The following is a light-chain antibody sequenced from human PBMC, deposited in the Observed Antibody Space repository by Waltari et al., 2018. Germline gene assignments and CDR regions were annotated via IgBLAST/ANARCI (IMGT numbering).Light chain of an antibody. J-gene: IGLJ3*02. CDR3: SSYTSTWV. CDR2: DVS. CDR1: SSDFAVFNY. Sequence: QSALTQSASVSGSPGQSITISCTGTSSDFAVFNYVSWYQQHPGKAPQLMMYDVSKRPSGVSNRFSGSKSGTTASLTISGLQAEDEADYYCSSYTSTWVFGGGTKLTVL. V-gene: IGLV2-14*01.